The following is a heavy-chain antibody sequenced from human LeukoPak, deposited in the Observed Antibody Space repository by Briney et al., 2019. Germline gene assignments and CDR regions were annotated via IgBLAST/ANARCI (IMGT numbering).Heavy chain of an antibody. V-gene: IGHV4-4*09. Sequence: SETLSLTCTVSGASISSSYWSWIRQPPGEGLEWIGYIYTSGNTNYNPSLQSRVTISVDTSKNQFSLNLTSVTAADTAVYYCARLQSYGSGRSYYMDVWANGATVTVSS. D-gene: IGHD3-10*01. CDR2: IYTSGNT. J-gene: IGHJ6*03. CDR1: GASISSSY. CDR3: ARLQSYGSGRSYYMDV.